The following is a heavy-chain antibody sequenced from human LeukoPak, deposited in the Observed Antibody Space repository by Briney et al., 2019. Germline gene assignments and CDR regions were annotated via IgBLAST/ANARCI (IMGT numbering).Heavy chain of an antibody. CDR1: GYTFTSYG. CDR3: ARDPLASPLIDAFDI. CDR2: ISAYNGNT. D-gene: IGHD5-12*01. V-gene: IGHV1-18*01. J-gene: IGHJ3*02. Sequence: ASVKVSCKASGYTFTSYGISWVRQAPGQGLEWMGWISAYNGNTNCAQKLQGRVTMTTDTSTSTAYMELRSLRSDDTAVYYCARDPLASPLIDAFDIWGQGTMVTVSS.